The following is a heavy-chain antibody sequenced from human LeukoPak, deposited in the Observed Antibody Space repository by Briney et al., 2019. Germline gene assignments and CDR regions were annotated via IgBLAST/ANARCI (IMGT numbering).Heavy chain of an antibody. CDR1: GGSFSGYY. Sequence: SSETLSLTCAVYGGSFSGYYWSWIRQPPGKGLEWIGEINHSGSTNYNPSLKSRVTISVDTSKNQFSLKLSSVTAADTAVYYCARDQSSYDFWSGRPSYYYGMDVWGQGTTVTVSS. J-gene: IGHJ6*02. D-gene: IGHD3-3*01. V-gene: IGHV4-34*01. CDR2: INHSGST. CDR3: ARDQSSYDFWSGRPSYYYGMDV.